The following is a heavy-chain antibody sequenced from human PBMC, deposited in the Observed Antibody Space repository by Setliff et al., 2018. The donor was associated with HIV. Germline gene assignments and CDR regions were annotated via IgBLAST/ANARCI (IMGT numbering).Heavy chain of an antibody. CDR1: GFTFSNAW. Sequence: GGSLRLSCAASGFTFSNAWMSWVRQAPGKGLEWVGRIKSKSDDRTTDYAAPVKGRFTISRDDSKNTLYLQMKSLKTEDTAVYYCTTEVFRQWLVGDYWGQGTLVTVSS. D-gene: IGHD6-19*01. CDR2: IKSKSDDRTT. J-gene: IGHJ4*02. CDR3: TTEVFRQWLVGDY. V-gene: IGHV3-15*01.